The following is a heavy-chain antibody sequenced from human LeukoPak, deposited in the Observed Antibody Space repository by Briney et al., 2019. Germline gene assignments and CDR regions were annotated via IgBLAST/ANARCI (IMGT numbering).Heavy chain of an antibody. Sequence: SQTLSLTCSVSGGSMSSYYCNWIRQPPGKGLERIGYIYTSGSTNYNPSLKRRVTMSVDTSSSQVSLKLTSVTAADTAVYYCARWGEALDLWGQGTMVTVSS. CDR2: IYTSGST. CDR3: ARWGEALDL. V-gene: IGHV4-4*08. J-gene: IGHJ3*01. D-gene: IGHD3-16*01. CDR1: GGSMSSYY.